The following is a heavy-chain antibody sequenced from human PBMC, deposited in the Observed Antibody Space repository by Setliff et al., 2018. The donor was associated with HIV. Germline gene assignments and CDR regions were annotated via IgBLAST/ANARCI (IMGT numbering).Heavy chain of an antibody. CDR3: ARHIKDTSGDTPDFDF. CDR2: IYPGDSDS. CDR1: GYKFMTYW. D-gene: IGHD5-12*01. J-gene: IGHJ4*02. V-gene: IGHV5-51*01. Sequence: AGESLKISCQGVGYKFMTYWIAWVRQRPGKGLEWMGIIYPGDSDSRYSPSFQGRVTFSVDKSSNTAFLQWGSLEAADTAMYYCARHIKDTSGDTPDFDFWGQGTLVTVSS.